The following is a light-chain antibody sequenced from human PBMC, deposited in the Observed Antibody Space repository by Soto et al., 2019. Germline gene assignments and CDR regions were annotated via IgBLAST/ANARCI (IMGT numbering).Light chain of an antibody. CDR2: DSS. CDR3: QQFGDWPS. CDR1: QSVSSH. Sequence: EIRITQSPAILSVSTGESATLSCRASQSVSSHVVWYQQKPGQAPRLLISDSSTRATGIPARFSGSGSGTEFTLTISSLQSDDSAIYYCQQFGDWPSFGLGTVVDI. V-gene: IGKV3-15*01. J-gene: IGKJ1*01.